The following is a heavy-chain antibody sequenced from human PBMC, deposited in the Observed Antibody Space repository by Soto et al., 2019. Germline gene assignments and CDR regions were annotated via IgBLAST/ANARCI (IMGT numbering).Heavy chain of an antibody. Sequence: QVQLVQSGAEVKKPGSSVKVSCKASGGTFSSYAISWVRQAPGQGLGWMGGIIPIFGTANKAKKCQGRVRITADESTSTAYMELSSLRSEDTAVYYCERALVDTAMVGYFDYRGQGTLVTVSS. CDR2: IIPIFGTA. D-gene: IGHD5-18*01. CDR1: GGTFSSYA. V-gene: IGHV1-69*12. CDR3: ERALVDTAMVGYFDY. J-gene: IGHJ4*02.